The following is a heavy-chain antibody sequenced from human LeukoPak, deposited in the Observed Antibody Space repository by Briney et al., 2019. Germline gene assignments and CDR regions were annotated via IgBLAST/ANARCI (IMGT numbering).Heavy chain of an antibody. CDR2: INTKSKTI. J-gene: IGHJ4*02. V-gene: IGHV3-48*01. CDR1: GFTFNIFT. CDR3: VRDRNWAFDY. D-gene: IGHD7-27*01. Sequence: GGSLRLSCAASGFTFNIFTMNWVRQAPGKGLEWISYINTKSKTIYYADSVKGRFTISRDNAKNSLHRQMNSLRAEDTALYYCVRDRNWAFDYWGQGTLVTVSS.